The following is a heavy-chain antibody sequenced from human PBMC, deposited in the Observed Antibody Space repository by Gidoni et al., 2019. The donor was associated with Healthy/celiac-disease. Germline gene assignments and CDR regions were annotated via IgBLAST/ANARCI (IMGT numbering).Heavy chain of an antibody. D-gene: IGHD6-13*01. Sequence: EVQLLESGGGLVKPGGSLRLSCAASGFTVSGYAMSWVRQAPGKGLEWVSAISGSGGSTYYADSVKGRFTISRDNSKNTLYLQMNSLRAEDTAVYYCAKGDAAGRYYYGMDVWGQGTTVTVSS. CDR2: ISGSGGST. V-gene: IGHV3-23*01. CDR3: AKGDAAGRYYYGMDV. J-gene: IGHJ6*02. CDR1: GFTVSGYA.